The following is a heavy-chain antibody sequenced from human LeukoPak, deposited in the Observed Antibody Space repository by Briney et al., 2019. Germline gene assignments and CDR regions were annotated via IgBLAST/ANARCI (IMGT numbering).Heavy chain of an antibody. Sequence: ESGPTLVNPTPTLTLTCSVSGFSPSTSGVGVGWIRQPPGKALEWIALVYWDDDKRYSPSLKTRVTIIKDTSKDQVVLTMTNMDPLDTGTYFCAHRLLVSGYDYHYFDHWGQGILVTVSS. V-gene: IGHV2-5*02. J-gene: IGHJ4*02. CDR2: VYWDDDK. CDR3: AHRLLVSGYDYHYFDH. CDR1: GFSPSTSGVG. D-gene: IGHD5-12*01.